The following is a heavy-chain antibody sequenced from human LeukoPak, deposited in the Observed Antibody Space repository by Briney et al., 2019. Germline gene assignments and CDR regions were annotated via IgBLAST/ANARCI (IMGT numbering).Heavy chain of an antibody. D-gene: IGHD4-17*01. CDR1: GGSISSADYY. J-gene: IGHJ6*02. CDR2: IYYSGNT. V-gene: IGHV4-30-4*01. Sequence: SETLSLTCSVSGGSISSADYYWSWIRQPPGKGLEWIGSIYYSGNTYYSPSLRSRITISVDTSKNQFSLKLTSVTAADTAVYYCAGDRRSYRFYGMDVWGQGATVTVSS. CDR3: AGDRRSYRFYGMDV.